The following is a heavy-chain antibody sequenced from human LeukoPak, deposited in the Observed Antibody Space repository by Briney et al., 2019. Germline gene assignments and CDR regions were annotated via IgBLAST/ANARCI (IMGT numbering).Heavy chain of an antibody. CDR2: ISGSGGTT. Sequence: QPGGSLRLSCAASGFTFSSYAMSWVRQAPGKGLEWVSGISGSGGTTYYADSVKGRFTISTDNSKNTLYLQMNSLRAEDTAVYYCAKAGRTAVTTSSTYWVQGTLVTVSS. J-gene: IGHJ4*02. CDR1: GFTFSSYA. D-gene: IGHD4-17*01. V-gene: IGHV3-23*01. CDR3: AKAGRTAVTTSSTY.